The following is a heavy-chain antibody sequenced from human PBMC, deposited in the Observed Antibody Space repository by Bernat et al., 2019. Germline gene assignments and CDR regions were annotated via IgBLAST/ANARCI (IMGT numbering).Heavy chain of an antibody. CDR1: GYTFTSYG. D-gene: IGHD3-22*01. V-gene: IGHV1-18*01. CDR2: ISAYNGNK. Sequence: QVQLVQSGAEVKKPGASVKVSCKASGYTFTSYGISWVRQTPGQGLEWMGWISAYNGNKNYAQKLQGRVTMTTDTSTSTAYMELRSLRSDDTAVYYCASGWHYDSRRYYYYYGMDVWGQGTTVTVSS. J-gene: IGHJ6*02. CDR3: ASGWHYDSRRYYYYYGMDV.